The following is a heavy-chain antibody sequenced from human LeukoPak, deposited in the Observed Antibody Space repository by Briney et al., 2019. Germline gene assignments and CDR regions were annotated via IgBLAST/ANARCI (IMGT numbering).Heavy chain of an antibody. Sequence: PETLSLTCSVSGGSVSSNTFYWGWIRQPPGKGLEGLATINYSGTTHYNPSLKSRVTISADTSNNLLSLRLASVTAADTAVYYCARQGRAGTTFDYWGQGTLVTVSS. J-gene: IGHJ4*02. CDR2: INYSGTT. CDR1: GGSVSSNTFY. CDR3: ARQGRAGTTFDY. V-gene: IGHV4-39*07. D-gene: IGHD6-19*01.